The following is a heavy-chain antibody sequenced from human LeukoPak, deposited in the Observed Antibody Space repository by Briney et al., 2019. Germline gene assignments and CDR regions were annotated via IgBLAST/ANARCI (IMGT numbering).Heavy chain of an antibody. Sequence: GGSLRLSCVVSGFTFSSYWMSWVRQAPGKGLEWVANIKQDGSERYYVDSVKGRFTISRDNAKNSLYVQMNSLRAEDTAVYYCARGISPYSSSSKHYYYYYYMDVWGKGTTVTVSS. CDR2: IKQDGSER. V-gene: IGHV3-7*01. J-gene: IGHJ6*03. CDR3: ARGISPYSSSSKHYYYYYYMDV. CDR1: GFTFSSYW. D-gene: IGHD6-6*01.